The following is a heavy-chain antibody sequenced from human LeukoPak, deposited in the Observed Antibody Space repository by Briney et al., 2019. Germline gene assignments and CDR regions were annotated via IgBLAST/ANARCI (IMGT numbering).Heavy chain of an antibody. D-gene: IGHD3-22*01. CDR2: IHYSGST. CDR1: GDSISSYY. Sequence: SETLSLTCTVSGDSISSYYRTWIRQPPGKGLEWIGYIHYSGSTNYNPSLKNRVTISFKTNKNKSSMKQSSVTTADATVDYCSRGYHDFSGYWLSYFDYWGQGTLVTVSS. J-gene: IGHJ4*02. CDR3: SRGYHDFSGYWLSYFDY. V-gene: IGHV4-59*13.